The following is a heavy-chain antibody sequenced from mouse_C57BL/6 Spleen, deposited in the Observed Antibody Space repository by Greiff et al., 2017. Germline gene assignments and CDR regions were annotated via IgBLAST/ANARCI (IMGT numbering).Heavy chain of an antibody. V-gene: IGHV1-54*01. CDR2: INPGSGGT. J-gene: IGHJ2*01. D-gene: IGHD2-5*01. Sequence: VQLQQSGAELVRPGTSVTVSCKASGYAFTNYLIEWVKQRPGQGLEWIGVINPGSGGTNYNEKFKGKATLTADKSSSTAYMQLSSLTSEDSAVYFCACYYSNYPYYFDYRGQGTTLTVSS. CDR3: ACYYSNYPYYFDY. CDR1: GYAFTNYL.